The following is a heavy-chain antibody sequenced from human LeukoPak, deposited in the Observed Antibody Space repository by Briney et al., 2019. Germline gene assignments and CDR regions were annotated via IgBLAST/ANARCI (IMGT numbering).Heavy chain of an antibody. CDR1: GGTFSSYA. CDR3: AGRGSGYSGYEFDY. J-gene: IGHJ4*01. Sequence: PVKVSYKASGGTFSSYAISWVRQAPGQGLEWMGGIIPIFGTANYAQKFQGRVTITTDESTSTAYMELSSLRSEDTAVYYCAGRGSGYSGYEFDYWGQGTLVTVSS. CDR2: IIPIFGTA. D-gene: IGHD5-12*01. V-gene: IGHV1-69*05.